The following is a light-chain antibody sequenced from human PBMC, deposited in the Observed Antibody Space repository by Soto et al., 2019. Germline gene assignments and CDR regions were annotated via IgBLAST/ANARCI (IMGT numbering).Light chain of an antibody. CDR2: GAS. CDR3: QQYGSSPYT. CDR1: QSVSSSY. J-gene: IGKJ2*01. V-gene: IGKV3-20*01. Sequence: EIVLTQSPGTLSLSPGERATLSCRASQSVSSSYLAWYQQKPGQAPRLLIYGASSSATGIPDRFSGSGSGTDFTLTISRLEPEDFAVYYCQQYGSSPYTFCQGTKLEIK.